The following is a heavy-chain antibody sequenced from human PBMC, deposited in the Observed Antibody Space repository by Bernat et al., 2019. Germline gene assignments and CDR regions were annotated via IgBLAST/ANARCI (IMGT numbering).Heavy chain of an antibody. J-gene: IGHJ4*02. CDR3: ARRAVAGGFDY. D-gene: IGHD6-19*01. CDR2: IYYSGST. V-gene: IGHV4-59*01. CDR1: GGSISSYY. Sequence: QVQLQESGPGLVKPSETLSLTCTVSGGSISSYYWSWIRQPPGKGLEWIGYIYYSGSTNYNPSLKSRVTISVDTSKNQFSLKLSSVTAADTAVYYCARRAVAGGFDYWGQGTLVTVSS.